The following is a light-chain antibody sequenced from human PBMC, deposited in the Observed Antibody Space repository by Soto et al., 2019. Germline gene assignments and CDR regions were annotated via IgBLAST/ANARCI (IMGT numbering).Light chain of an antibody. V-gene: IGLV1-44*01. J-gene: IGLJ3*02. CDR1: NSNIGRNT. CDR2: SNN. Sequence: QTVVTQPPSASGTPGQRVTISCSRSNSNIGRNTVNWYQQLPGAAPNLLIYSNNQRPSGVPDRFSGSKSGTSASLAISGLQSEDEADYYCAAWDESPNVPVFGGGTKLTVL. CDR3: AAWDESPNVPV.